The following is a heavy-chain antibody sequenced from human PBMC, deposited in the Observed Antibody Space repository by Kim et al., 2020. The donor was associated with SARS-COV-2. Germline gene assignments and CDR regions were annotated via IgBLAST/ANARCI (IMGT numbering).Heavy chain of an antibody. CDR3: ARGDDYGDYGGVGY. D-gene: IGHD4-17*01. J-gene: IGHJ4*02. V-gene: IGHV3-11*05. Sequence: ADSVKGRFTSSRDNAKNSLYLQMNSLRAEDTAVYYCARGDDYGDYGGVGYWGQGTLVTVSS.